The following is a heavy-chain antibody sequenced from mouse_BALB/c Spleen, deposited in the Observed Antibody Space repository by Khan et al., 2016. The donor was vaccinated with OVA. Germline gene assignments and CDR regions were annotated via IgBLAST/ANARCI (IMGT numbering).Heavy chain of an antibody. D-gene: IGHD2-14*01. CDR3: ARAGYGGFAY. CDR1: GYTFSDFL. CDR2: IYPGSDYT. J-gene: IGHJ3*01. V-gene: IGHV1-77*01. Sequence: QVQLQQPGPELVKTGASVKMSCKASGYTFSDFLISWLKQRPGQGLEWIGEIYPGSDYTYYNEKFKGKATLTSDKSSNTAYMQLSSLTSEDSAVYFCARAGYGGFAYWGQGTLVTVSA.